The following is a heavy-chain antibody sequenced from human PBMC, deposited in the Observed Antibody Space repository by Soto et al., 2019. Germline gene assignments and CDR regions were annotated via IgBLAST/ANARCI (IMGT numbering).Heavy chain of an antibody. CDR2: INPNSGGT. V-gene: IGHV1-2*04. CDR1: GYTFTGYY. J-gene: IGHJ4*02. CDR3: ARDGILGITGTIPTSYFDY. D-gene: IGHD1-7*01. Sequence: ASVKVSCKASGYTFTGYYMHWVRQAPGQGLEWMGWINPNSGGTNYAQKFQGWVTMTRDTSISTAYMELSRLRSDDTAVYYCARDGILGITGTIPTSYFDYWGQGTLVTVSS.